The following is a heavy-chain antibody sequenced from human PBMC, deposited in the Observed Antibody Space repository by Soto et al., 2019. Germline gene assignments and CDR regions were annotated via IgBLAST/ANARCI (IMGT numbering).Heavy chain of an antibody. CDR1: GFTFSGYS. V-gene: IGHV3-48*02. Sequence: LRLSCAASGFTFSGYSVNWVRQAPGKGLEWISYISSGSKTIYYADSVKGRFFVSRDNAKNSQYLQMNSLRDEDTAVYYCVREDILGVRSFDYWGQGTLVTVSS. J-gene: IGHJ4*02. CDR2: ISSGSKTI. D-gene: IGHD3-9*01. CDR3: VREDILGVRSFDY.